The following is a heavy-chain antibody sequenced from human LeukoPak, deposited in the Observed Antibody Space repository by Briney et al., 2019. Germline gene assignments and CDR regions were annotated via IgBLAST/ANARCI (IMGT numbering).Heavy chain of an antibody. V-gene: IGHV4-39*07. Sequence: PSETLSLTCTVSGGSISSSSYYWGWIRQPPGKGLEWIGSIYYSGSTYYNPSLKSRLTISVDKSKDQFSLNLSSVTAADTAVYYCARGPSVAAHLDYWGQGTLVTVTS. CDR3: ARGPSVAAHLDY. D-gene: IGHD5-12*01. CDR1: GGSISSSSYY. J-gene: IGHJ4*02. CDR2: IYYSGST.